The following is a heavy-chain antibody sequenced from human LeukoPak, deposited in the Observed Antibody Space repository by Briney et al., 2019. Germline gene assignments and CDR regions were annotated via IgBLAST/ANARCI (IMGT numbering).Heavy chain of an antibody. J-gene: IGHJ4*02. CDR3: ARSSGYGAY. D-gene: IGHD5-12*01. Sequence: SSETLSLTCTVSGGSISNYYWSWIRQPPGKGLEWIGSIYHSGSTYYNPSLKSRVTISVDTSKNQFSLKLSSVTAADTAVYYCARSSGYGAYWGQGTLVTVSS. CDR1: GGSISNYY. V-gene: IGHV4-59*08. CDR2: IYHSGST.